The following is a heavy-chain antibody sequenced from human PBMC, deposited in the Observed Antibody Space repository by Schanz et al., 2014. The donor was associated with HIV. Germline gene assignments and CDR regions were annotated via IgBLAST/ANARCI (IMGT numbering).Heavy chain of an antibody. J-gene: IGHJ2*01. V-gene: IGHV3-23*04. CDR3: AKGYTSSSVFNL. CDR1: GFTFRDSV. Sequence: EVQLVESGGGLVQPGGSLRLSCAASGFTFRDSVVSWVRQAPGKGLEWIASISSTSTYRFYADSLKGRFTISRDNFKNTLDLQMDSLRPDDTAVYYCAKGYTSSSVFNLWGRGTLVTVSS. D-gene: IGHD6-6*01. CDR2: ISSTSTYR.